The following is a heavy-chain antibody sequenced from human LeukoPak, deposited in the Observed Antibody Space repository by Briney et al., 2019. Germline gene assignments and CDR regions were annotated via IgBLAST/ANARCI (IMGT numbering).Heavy chain of an antibody. V-gene: IGHV4-38-2*02. J-gene: IGHJ6*04. CDR2: IYHSGST. D-gene: IGHD3-3*01. CDR1: GYSISSGYY. Sequence: SETLSLTCTVSGYSISSGYYWGWIRQPPGKGLEWIGSIYHSGSTYYNPSLKSRAPISVDTSKNQFSLKLSSVTAADTAVYYCASGLEWFISVWGKGTTVTVSS. CDR3: ASGLEWFISV.